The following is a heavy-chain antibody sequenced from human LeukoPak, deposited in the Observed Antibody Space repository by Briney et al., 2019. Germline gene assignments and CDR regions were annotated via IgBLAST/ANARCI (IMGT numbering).Heavy chain of an antibody. Sequence: SETLSLTCSVSGDSISSSTYYWGWIRQPPGKGLEWIGSIYYSGSTYYNPSLKSRVSISVDTSKNQFSLKLSSVTAADTAVYYCSRGANGLWFGELSFEYWGQGTLVTVSS. V-gene: IGHV4-39*07. CDR3: SRGANGLWFGELSFEY. CDR2: IYYSGST. CDR1: GDSISSSTYY. J-gene: IGHJ4*02. D-gene: IGHD3-10*01.